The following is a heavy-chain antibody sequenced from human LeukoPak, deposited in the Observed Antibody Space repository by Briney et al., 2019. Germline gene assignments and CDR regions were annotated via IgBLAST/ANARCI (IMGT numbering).Heavy chain of an antibody. CDR3: ARDFFKFYYDSSGDAFDI. Sequence: PGGSLRLSCAASGFTFDDYGMSWVRQAPEKGLEWVSGINWNGGSTGYADSVKGRFTISRDNAKNSLYLQMNSLRAEDTALYYRARDFFKFYYDSSGDAFDIWGQGTMVTVSS. J-gene: IGHJ3*02. D-gene: IGHD3-22*01. CDR1: GFTFDDYG. V-gene: IGHV3-20*04. CDR2: INWNGGST.